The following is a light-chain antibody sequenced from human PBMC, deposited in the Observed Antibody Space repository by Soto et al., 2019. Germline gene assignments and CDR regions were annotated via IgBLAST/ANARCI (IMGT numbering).Light chain of an antibody. V-gene: IGKV1-39*01. CDR1: QRINGY. Sequence: DIPVAQSPSSLSASVGDSVTITCRASQRINGYLHWYQQKPGKAPKLLIYAASILQSGVPSRFSGSESGTEFTLPISSLQPEDFATYYCQQTYSPPRSFGQGTQVDVK. CDR3: QQTYSPPRS. J-gene: IGKJ1*01. CDR2: AAS.